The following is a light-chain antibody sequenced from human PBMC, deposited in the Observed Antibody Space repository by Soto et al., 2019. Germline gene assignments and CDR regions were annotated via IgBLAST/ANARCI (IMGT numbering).Light chain of an antibody. CDR2: DAS. Sequence: IVLTQSPATLSLSPGERATLSCRAGQSISTYLAWYQQKSGQAPRLLIYDASNRATGTPARFSGSGSGTDFTLSSSSLEPEDSGVYYCQQRYVWLTFGGGTKVEIK. CDR3: QQRYVWLT. J-gene: IGKJ4*01. V-gene: IGKV3-11*01. CDR1: QSISTY.